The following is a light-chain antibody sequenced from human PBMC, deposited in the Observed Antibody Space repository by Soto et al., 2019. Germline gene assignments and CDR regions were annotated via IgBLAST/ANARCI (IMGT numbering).Light chain of an antibody. CDR1: SSNIGSNY. CDR3: AAWDDSLSGV. Sequence: QSVLTQPRSASGTPGQRVTISCSGSSSNIGSNYVYWYQQLPGTAPKLLIYRNNQRPSGVPDRFSGSKSGTSASLAISGLRSEDEADYYCAAWDDSLSGVFGGGTKLTVL. V-gene: IGLV1-47*01. J-gene: IGLJ3*02. CDR2: RNN.